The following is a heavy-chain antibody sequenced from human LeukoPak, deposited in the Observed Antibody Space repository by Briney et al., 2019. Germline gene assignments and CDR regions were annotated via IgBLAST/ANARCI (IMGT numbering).Heavy chain of an antibody. V-gene: IGHV3-23*01. CDR3: AKATTAIVVDNFFDY. J-gene: IGHJ4*02. D-gene: IGHD3-22*01. CDR2: ISGNGGAT. CDR1: GFTFTSYA. Sequence: GGSLRLSCAASGFTFTSYAMSWVRQAPGKGLEWVSAISGNGGATYYADSVKGRFTISRDNSKNTLHLQMNSLRAEDTALYYCAKATTAIVVDNFFDYWGQGTLVSVFS.